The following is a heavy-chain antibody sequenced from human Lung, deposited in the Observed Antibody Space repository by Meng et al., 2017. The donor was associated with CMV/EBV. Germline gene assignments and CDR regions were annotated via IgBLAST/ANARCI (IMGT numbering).Heavy chain of an antibody. CDR1: GFPFRSYA. V-gene: IGHV3-23*01. CDR3: AREEAMVGYYTNWFDA. CDR2: ISGSVGNT. J-gene: IGHJ5*02. D-gene: IGHD5-18*01. Sequence: SGFPFRSYAMSWVRQAPGKGLEWVSSISGSVGNTYYADSVKGRFTISRDNSGDTLYMQMSSLRAEDTAVYYCAREEAMVGYYTNWFDAWGQGALVTVSS.